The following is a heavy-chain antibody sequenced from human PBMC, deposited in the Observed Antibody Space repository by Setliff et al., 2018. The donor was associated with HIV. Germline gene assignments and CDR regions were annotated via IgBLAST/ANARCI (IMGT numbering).Heavy chain of an antibody. Sequence: SETLSLTCSVSGDSISSGSYYWSWIRQPPGKGLEWIGHIHTTGSITYNPSLRSRVTISLDTSKNQVSLSLASVTAADTAVYYCARDGGGSGWSLGEFDFWGQGTLVTVSS. V-gene: IGHV4-61*09. J-gene: IGHJ4*02. D-gene: IGHD6-19*01. CDR3: ARDGGGSGWSLGEFDF. CDR1: GDSISSGSYY. CDR2: IHTTGSI.